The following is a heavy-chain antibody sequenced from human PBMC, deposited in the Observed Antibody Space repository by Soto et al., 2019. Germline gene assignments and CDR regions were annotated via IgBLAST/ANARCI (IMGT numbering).Heavy chain of an antibody. J-gene: IGHJ4*02. Sequence: SETRSVTCTVSGGSISSSSYYWGWIRQPPGKGLEWNGSIYYSGSTYYNPSLKSRVTISVDTSKNQFSLKLSSVTAADTAVYYCARQVDYYDSSGYYRGYFDYWGQGTLVTVT. D-gene: IGHD3-22*01. CDR3: ARQVDYYDSSGYYRGYFDY. V-gene: IGHV4-39*01. CDR1: GGSISSSSYY. CDR2: IYYSGST.